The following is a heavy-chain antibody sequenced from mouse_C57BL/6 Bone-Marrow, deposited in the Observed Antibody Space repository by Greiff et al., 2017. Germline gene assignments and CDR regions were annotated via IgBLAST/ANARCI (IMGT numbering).Heavy chain of an antibody. CDR1: GYTFTDYE. CDR3: TRGPYYYGSSLFAY. CDR2: IDPETGGT. V-gene: IGHV1-15*01. D-gene: IGHD1-1*01. J-gene: IGHJ3*01. Sequence: QVHVKQSGAELVRPGASVTLSCKASGYTFTDYEMHWVKQTPVHGLEWIGAIDPETGGTAYNQKFKGKAILTADKSSSTAYMELRSLTSEDSAVYYCTRGPYYYGSSLFAYWGQGTLVTVSA.